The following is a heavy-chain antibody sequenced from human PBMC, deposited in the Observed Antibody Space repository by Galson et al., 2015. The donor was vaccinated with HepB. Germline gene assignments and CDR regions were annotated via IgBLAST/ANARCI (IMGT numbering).Heavy chain of an antibody. J-gene: IGHJ4*01. CDR2: IYYSGST. V-gene: IGHV4-59*01. CDR3: ASVVQRGGWSDYLDD. CDR1: AGSISSYY. D-gene: IGHD6-19*01. Sequence: SETLSLTCTVSAGSISSYYWNWIRQPPGKGLEWIGYIYYSGSTSYNPSLKSRVTISIDMSKNQFSLKLSSVTAADTAVYYCASVVQRGGWSDYLDDWGHGTLVTVSS.